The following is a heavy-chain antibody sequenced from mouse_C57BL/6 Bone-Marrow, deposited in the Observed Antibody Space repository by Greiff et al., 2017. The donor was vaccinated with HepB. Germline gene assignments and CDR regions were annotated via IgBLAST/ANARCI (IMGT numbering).Heavy chain of an antibody. CDR3: ARNGDDYDWYYDV. CDR1: GFSLTSYG. J-gene: IGHJ1*03. D-gene: IGHD2-4*01. V-gene: IGHV2-2*01. Sequence: VKLQESGPGLVQPSQSLSITCTVSGFSLTSYGVHWVRQSPGKGLEWLGVIWSGGSTDYNAAFISRLSISKDNSKSQVFFKMNSLQADDTAIYYCARNGDDYDWYYDVWGTGTTVTVSS. CDR2: IWSGGST.